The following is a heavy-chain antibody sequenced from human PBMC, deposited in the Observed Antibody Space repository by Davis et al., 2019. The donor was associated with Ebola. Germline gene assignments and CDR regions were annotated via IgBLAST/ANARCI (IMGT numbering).Heavy chain of an antibody. D-gene: IGHD3-10*01. Sequence: SETLSLTCTVSGGSISSSSYYCGWIRQPPGKGLEWIGSIYYSGSTNYNPSLKSRVTISVDTSKNQFSLKLRSVTAADTAVYYCASGTRYYYGMDVWGQGTTVTVSS. J-gene: IGHJ6*02. CDR1: GGSISSSSYY. CDR2: IYYSGST. CDR3: ASGTRYYYGMDV. V-gene: IGHV4-39*01.